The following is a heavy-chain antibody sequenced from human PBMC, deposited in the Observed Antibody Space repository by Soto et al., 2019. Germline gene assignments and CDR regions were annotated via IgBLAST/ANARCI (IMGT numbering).Heavy chain of an antibody. J-gene: IGHJ6*02. CDR2: INSDGSTT. V-gene: IGHV3-74*01. CDR3: ASDAYYDMGV. CDR1: GFTFSTYW. Sequence: EVQLVGSGGGLVQPGGSLRLSCVGSGFTFSTYWMHWVRQAPGKGLVWVSRINSDGSTTNYADSVKGRFTISRDNAKNTLYLQMNSLRAEDTAVYYCASDAYYDMGVWGRGTTVTVSS.